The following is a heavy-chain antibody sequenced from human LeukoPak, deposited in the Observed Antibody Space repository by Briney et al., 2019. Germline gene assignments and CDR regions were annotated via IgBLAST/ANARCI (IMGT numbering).Heavy chain of an antibody. CDR3: ARRLEALHAFDI. CDR2: LYYSGTT. Sequence: PSETLSLTCTVSGDSLSSSGYYWGWLPQSPGTGLEWIGSLYYSGTTYYNPSLRSRVTISADTPKNQFSLKVSSVTAADTAVYDCARRLEALHAFDIWGQGTTVTVSS. CDR1: GDSLSSSGYY. J-gene: IGHJ3*02. V-gene: IGHV4-39*01.